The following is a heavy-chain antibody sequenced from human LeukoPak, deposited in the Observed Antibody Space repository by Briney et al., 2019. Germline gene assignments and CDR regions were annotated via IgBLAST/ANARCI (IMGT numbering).Heavy chain of an antibody. CDR2: IRSKAYGGTT. D-gene: IGHD1-26*01. Sequence: GGSLRLSCTASGFIFGDYAMSWVRQAPGKGLEWVGFIRSKAYGGTTEYAASVKGRFTISRDDSKSIAYLQMNSLKTEDTAVYYCTTAGGNYWGQGTLVTVSS. CDR3: TTAGGNY. V-gene: IGHV3-49*04. CDR1: GFIFGDYA. J-gene: IGHJ4*02.